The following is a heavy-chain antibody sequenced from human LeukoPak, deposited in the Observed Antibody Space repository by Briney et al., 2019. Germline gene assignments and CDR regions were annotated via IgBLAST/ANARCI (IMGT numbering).Heavy chain of an antibody. V-gene: IGHV3-30-3*01. CDR1: GFTFSSYA. CDR3: ARESSEYSSSSGDY. CDR2: ISYDGSNK. J-gene: IGHJ4*02. D-gene: IGHD6-6*01. Sequence: GRSLRLSCAASGFTFSSYAMHWVRQAPGKGLEWVAVISYDGSNKYYADSVKGRFTISRDNSKNTLYLQMNSLRAEDTAVYYCARESSEYSSSSGDYWGQGTLVTVSS.